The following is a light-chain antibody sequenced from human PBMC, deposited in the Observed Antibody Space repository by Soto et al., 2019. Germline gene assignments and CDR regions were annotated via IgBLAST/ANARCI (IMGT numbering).Light chain of an antibody. CDR1: QTISTY. CDR3: QQSYTTPLT. V-gene: IGKV1-39*01. CDR2: AAS. J-gene: IGKJ4*01. Sequence: DIQMTQSPSTLSASVGDRVIITCRASQTISTYLNWYQQKPGKAPNLLIYAASSLQSGVPSRFSGSGSGTDFTLTISSLQLEDFATYYCQQSYTTPLTFGGGTKVDIK.